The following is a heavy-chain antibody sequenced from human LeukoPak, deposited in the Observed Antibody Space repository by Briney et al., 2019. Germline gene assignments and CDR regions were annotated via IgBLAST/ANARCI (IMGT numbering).Heavy chain of an antibody. Sequence: ASETLSLTCTVSGDSFSSVTDYWAWIRQPPGKGLEWIASGDYSGGTYYNPSLESRVAISADMSMNQFSLKLTSVTGADTAVYYCAGERGEEYSSGWYKRNYFDNWGQGIRVTVSS. CDR2: GDYSGGT. CDR1: GDSFSSVTDY. CDR3: AGERGEEYSSGWYKRNYFDN. D-gene: IGHD6-19*01. V-gene: IGHV4-39*07. J-gene: IGHJ4*02.